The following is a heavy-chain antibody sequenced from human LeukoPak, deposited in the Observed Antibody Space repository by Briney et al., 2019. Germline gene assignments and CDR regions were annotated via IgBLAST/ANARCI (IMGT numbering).Heavy chain of an antibody. CDR3: ARGRVSSSTWYSTYYYYFYMDV. D-gene: IGHD1-1*01. CDR1: GGSISSYY. V-gene: IGHV4-59*01. Sequence: SETLSLTCTVSGGSISSYYWSWIRQPPRKGLEWIGYIYYSGSTNYNPSLKSRVTISVDTTKNLFSLRLRSVTAADTAVYFCARGRVSSSTWYSTYYYYFYMDVWGKGTTVTVSS. CDR2: IYYSGST. J-gene: IGHJ6*03.